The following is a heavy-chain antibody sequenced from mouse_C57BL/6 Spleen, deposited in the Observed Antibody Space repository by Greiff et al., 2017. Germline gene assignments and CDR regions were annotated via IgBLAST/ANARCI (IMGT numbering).Heavy chain of an antibody. CDR2: ISKDGSN. Sequence: EVQLQESGPGLVKPSQSLSLSCSITGYSFTSGYYWYWNRPFPGNNLEWMGYISKDGSNNYNPSLKNRIAITRDTSKNQYFLKLNSVTTEDTATYYFARGSAGYPYFDYWGQGTTLTVSS. J-gene: IGHJ2*01. V-gene: IGHV3-6*01. D-gene: IGHD3-2*02. CDR3: ARGSAGYPYFDY. CDR1: GYSFTSGYY.